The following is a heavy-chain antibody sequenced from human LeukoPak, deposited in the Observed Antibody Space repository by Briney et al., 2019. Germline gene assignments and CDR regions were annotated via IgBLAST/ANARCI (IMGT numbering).Heavy chain of an antibody. Sequence: PGGSLRLSCAASGLTLSDQYIDWIRQPPGKGLEWIGYIYYSGSTNYNPSLKSRVTISVDTSKNQFSLKLSSVTAADTAVYYCARVSTMIVGSLDYWGQGTLVTVSS. CDR1: GLTLSDQY. D-gene: IGHD3-22*01. J-gene: IGHJ4*02. V-gene: IGHV4-59*11. CDR2: IYYSGST. CDR3: ARVSTMIVGSLDY.